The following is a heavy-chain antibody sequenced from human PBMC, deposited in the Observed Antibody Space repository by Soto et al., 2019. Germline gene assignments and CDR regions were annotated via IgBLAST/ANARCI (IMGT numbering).Heavy chain of an antibody. CDR1: CRSFRGYH. V-gene: IGHV4-34*01. J-gene: IGHJ6*02. CDR2: INHSGST. D-gene: IGHD6-6*01. CDR3: ARGLSSSATFYHYYGMDV. Sequence: SETLSLTCAIHCRSFRGYHSSWIRESPGKGLEWIGEINHSGSTNYNPSLKSRVIISLETSKKQFSLILTSVTAADTAVYYCARGLSSSATFYHYYGMDVWGQGTTVT.